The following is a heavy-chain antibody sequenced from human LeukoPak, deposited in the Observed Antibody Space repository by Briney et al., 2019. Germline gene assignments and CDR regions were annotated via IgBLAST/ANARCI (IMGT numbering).Heavy chain of an antibody. CDR2: IYTSGST. D-gene: IGHD3-16*01. CDR1: GGSISSGSYY. J-gene: IGHJ4*02. Sequence: SETLSLTCTVSGGSISSGSYYWSWIRQPAGKGLEWIGRIYTSGSTNYNPSLKSRVTISVDTSKNQFSLKLNSVTAADTAVYYCARVGDYALKDWGQGTLVTVSS. V-gene: IGHV4-61*02. CDR3: ARVGDYALKD.